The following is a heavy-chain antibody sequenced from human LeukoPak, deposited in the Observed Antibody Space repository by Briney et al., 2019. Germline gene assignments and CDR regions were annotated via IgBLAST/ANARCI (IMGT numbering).Heavy chain of an antibody. CDR3: ARDHTVDGYNYYDY. CDR1: GFTFSSYS. D-gene: IGHD5-24*01. CDR2: ISSSSSYI. Sequence: GGSLRLSCAASGFTFSSYSMNWVRQAPGKGLEWVSSISSSSSYIYYADSVKGRFTISRDNAKNSLYLQMNSLRAEDTAVYYCARDHTVDGYNYYDYWGQGTLVTVSS. J-gene: IGHJ4*02. V-gene: IGHV3-21*01.